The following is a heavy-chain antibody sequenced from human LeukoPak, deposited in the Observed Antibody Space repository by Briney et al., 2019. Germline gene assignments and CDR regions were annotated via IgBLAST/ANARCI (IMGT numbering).Heavy chain of an antibody. J-gene: IGHJ4*02. CDR1: GFTFSSYA. V-gene: IGHV3-23*01. CDR3: AKVALYSSGWYYFDY. CDR2: ISGSGGST. Sequence: GGSLRLSCAASGFTFSSYAMSWVRQAPGKGLEWVSAISGSGGSTYYADSVKGRFTISRDNSKNTLYLQMNSLKAEDTAVYYCAKVALYSSGWYYFDYWGQGTLVTVSS. D-gene: IGHD6-19*01.